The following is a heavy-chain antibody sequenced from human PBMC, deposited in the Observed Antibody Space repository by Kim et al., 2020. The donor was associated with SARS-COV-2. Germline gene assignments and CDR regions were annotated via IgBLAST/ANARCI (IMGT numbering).Heavy chain of an antibody. J-gene: IGHJ6*03. Sequence: GGSLRLSCAASGFTFDDYGMSWVRQAPGKGLEWVSGINWNGGSTGYADSVKGRFTISRDNAKNSLYLQMNSLRAEDTALYYCARARSTVTSYYYYYYYMDVWGKGTTVTVSS. CDR3: ARARSTVTSYYYYYYYMDV. CDR2: INWNGGST. D-gene: IGHD4-17*01. V-gene: IGHV3-20*04. CDR1: GFTFDDYG.